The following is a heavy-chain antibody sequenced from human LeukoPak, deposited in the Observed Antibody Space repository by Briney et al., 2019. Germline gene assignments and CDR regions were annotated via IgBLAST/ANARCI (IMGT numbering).Heavy chain of an antibody. CDR3: ARRVYYYDSSEGRDNWFDP. Sequence: PGGSLRLSCAASGFTFSGYYMAWIRQAPGKGLEWVSYIGNIATTIHYADSVKGRFTISRDNAKNSLSLQMNSLRAEDTAVYYCARRVYYYDSSEGRDNWFDPWGQGTLVTVSS. V-gene: IGHV3-11*04. D-gene: IGHD3-22*01. J-gene: IGHJ5*02. CDR1: GFTFSGYY. CDR2: IGNIATTI.